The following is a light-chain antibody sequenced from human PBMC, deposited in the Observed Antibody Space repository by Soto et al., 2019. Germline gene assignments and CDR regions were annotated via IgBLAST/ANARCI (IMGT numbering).Light chain of an antibody. J-gene: IGKJ5*01. CDR2: DAS. CDR1: QSLSSY. Sequence: IVLTQSHATRSLSPGERATLSCRGSQSLSSYLAWYQQKHAQAPTLLIFDASNRATGIPARFSGSGSGTDGTIPISRLQTEDGAVYYCQQHSNWTITFGQGTRLEIK. CDR3: QQHSNWTIT. V-gene: IGKV3-11*01.